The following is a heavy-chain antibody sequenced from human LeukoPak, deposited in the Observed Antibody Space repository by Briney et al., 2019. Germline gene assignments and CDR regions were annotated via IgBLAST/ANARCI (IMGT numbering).Heavy chain of an antibody. V-gene: IGHV4-38-2*02. J-gene: IGHJ5*02. CDR1: GYSISSAYY. D-gene: IGHD2-15*01. CDR2: MYHSGST. CDR3: ARGTTYCSGGSCYSSWFDP. Sequence: SETLSLTCSVSGYSISSAYYWGWIRQPPGKGLEWIGTMYHSGSTNYNPSLKSRVTISVDTSKNQFSLKLSSVTAADTAVYYCARGTTYCSGGSCYSSWFDPWGQGTLVTVSS.